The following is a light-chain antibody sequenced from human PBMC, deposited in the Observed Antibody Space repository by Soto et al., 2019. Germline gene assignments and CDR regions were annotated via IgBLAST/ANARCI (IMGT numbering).Light chain of an antibody. J-gene: IGLJ1*01. Sequence: QSARNQPASVSGAPGQSITISCTGTSSDVGGYDYVSWYQQLPGKAPKLLIYDVNNRPSGVSHRFSGSKSGNTASLTISGLQAEDEADYYCSSYTGSSTFVFGTGTKVTVL. CDR1: SSDVGGYDY. V-gene: IGLV2-14*01. CDR3: SSYTGSSTFV. CDR2: DVN.